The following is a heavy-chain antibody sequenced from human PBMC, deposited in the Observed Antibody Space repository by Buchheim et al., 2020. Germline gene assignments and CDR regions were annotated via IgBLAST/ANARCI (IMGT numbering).Heavy chain of an antibody. CDR2: ISHTGSI. Sequence: QVQLKQWGAGLLKPSETLSLTCAVYGGSFSTYYWSWIRQPPGKGLEWIGEISHTGSIKYNPSLKSRVTMFIATSTNQFYLQLSSVTAADTAVYYCASIIAVSINLVYDSWGQG. V-gene: IGHV4-34*02. CDR3: ASIIAVSINLVYDS. CDR1: GGSFSTYY. D-gene: IGHD6-19*01. J-gene: IGHJ4*02.